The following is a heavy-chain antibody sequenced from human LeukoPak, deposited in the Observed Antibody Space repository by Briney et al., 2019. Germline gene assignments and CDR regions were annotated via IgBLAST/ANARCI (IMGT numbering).Heavy chain of an antibody. CDR1: GFTFSSYA. CDR3: AKDLTMIVVVTTTSRGDY. Sequence: GASLRLSCAASGFTFSSYAMSWVRQAPGKGLEWVSAISGNGGSTYYADSVKGRFTISRDNSKNTLYLQMNSLRAEDAAVYYCAKDLTMIVVVTTTSRGDYWGQGTLVTVSS. D-gene: IGHD3-22*01. CDR2: ISGNGGST. J-gene: IGHJ4*02. V-gene: IGHV3-23*01.